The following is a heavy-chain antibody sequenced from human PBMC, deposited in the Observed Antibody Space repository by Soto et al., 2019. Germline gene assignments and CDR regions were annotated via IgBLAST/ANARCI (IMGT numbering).Heavy chain of an antibody. V-gene: IGHV3-30*18. CDR1: GFSLSSYA. Sequence: PRGSLRLSCANFGFSLSSYAMHWVRQAPGKGLEWVALMSYDETKKYYADSVEGRFTLSRDTSTNTLFLQMNNLRVEDTAVYYCAKDRREGDFMHILVVDFWGQGALVTV. J-gene: IGHJ4*02. CDR3: AKDRREGDFMHILVVDF. CDR2: MSYDETKK. D-gene: IGHD2-15*01.